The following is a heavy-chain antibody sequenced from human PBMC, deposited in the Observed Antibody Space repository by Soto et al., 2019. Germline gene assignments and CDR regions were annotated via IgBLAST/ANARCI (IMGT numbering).Heavy chain of an antibody. V-gene: IGHV1-18*01. CDR2: ISTYDGNT. CDR1: GYTFFTYG. J-gene: IGHJ5*02. Sequence: QVQLVQPGAEVKKPGASGKVSCKASGYTFFTYGITWVRQAPGQGLEWMGWISTYDGNTDYAKKLQGRVTMTTDTSTRTAYMELRSLRSDDTAVYYCARKSSSSSWFDPWGQGTLVTVSS. CDR3: ARKSSSSSWFDP. D-gene: IGHD6-6*01.